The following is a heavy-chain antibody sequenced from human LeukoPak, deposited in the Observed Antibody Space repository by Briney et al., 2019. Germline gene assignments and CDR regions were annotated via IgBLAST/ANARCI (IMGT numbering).Heavy chain of an antibody. Sequence: GRSLRLSCAASGFTFSSYAMHWVRQAPCKGLEWVAVISYDGSNKYYADSVKGRFTISRDNSKNTLYLQMNSLRAEDTAVYYCARDLLELRLWGQGTLVTVSS. J-gene: IGHJ4*02. V-gene: IGHV3-30-3*01. CDR2: ISYDGSNK. CDR3: ARDLLELRL. CDR1: GFTFSSYA. D-gene: IGHD1-7*01.